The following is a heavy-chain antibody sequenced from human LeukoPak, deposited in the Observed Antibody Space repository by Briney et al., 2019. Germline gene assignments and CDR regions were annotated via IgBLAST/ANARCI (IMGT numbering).Heavy chain of an antibody. CDR1: GGTFSSYS. V-gene: IGHV3-21*01. D-gene: IGHD2-2*01. Sequence: GGSLRLSCAASGGTFSSYSMNWVRQAPGKGLEWVSSISSSSSYIYYADSVKGRFTISRDNAKDSLYLQMNSLRAEDTAVYYCARGTYCSSTSCPFDYWGQGTLVTVSS. J-gene: IGHJ4*02. CDR2: ISSSSSYI. CDR3: ARGTYCSSTSCPFDY.